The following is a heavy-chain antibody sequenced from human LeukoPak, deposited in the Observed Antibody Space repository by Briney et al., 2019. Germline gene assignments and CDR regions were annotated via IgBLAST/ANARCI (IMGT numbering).Heavy chain of an antibody. J-gene: IGHJ4*02. D-gene: IGHD5-18*01. CDR2: IYTGDSDA. V-gene: IGHV5-51*01. Sequence: GESLKISCKGAGYTFTSYWIGWVRQTPGKGLEWMGIIYTGDSDARYSPSFQGQVTISADKSISTAYLQWSSLKASDTAMYYCARQGRAGGYTYGYFDYWGQGTLVTVSS. CDR1: GYTFTSYW. CDR3: ARQGRAGGYTYGYFDY.